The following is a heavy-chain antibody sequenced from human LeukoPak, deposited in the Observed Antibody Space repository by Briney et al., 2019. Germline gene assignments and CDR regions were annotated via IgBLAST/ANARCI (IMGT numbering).Heavy chain of an antibody. Sequence: QPGRSLRLSCAASGFTFDDYAMHWVRQAPGKGLEWVSGISWNSGSIGYADSVKGRFTISRDNAKNSLYLQMNSLRAGDMALYYCAKAGGIAEPYYFDYWGQGTLVTVSS. CDR3: AKAGGIAEPYYFDY. CDR2: ISWNSGSI. J-gene: IGHJ4*02. V-gene: IGHV3-9*03. D-gene: IGHD6-13*01. CDR1: GFTFDDYA.